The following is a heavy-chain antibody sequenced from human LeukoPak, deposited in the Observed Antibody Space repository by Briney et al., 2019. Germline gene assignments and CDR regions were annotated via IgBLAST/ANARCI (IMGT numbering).Heavy chain of an antibody. D-gene: IGHD3-3*01. CDR2: IIPIFGTA. CDR3: ARGPMRQLRFLEWLLAY. CDR1: GGTFSSYA. V-gene: IGHV1-69*05. Sequence: SVKVSCKASGGTFSSYAISWVRQAPGQGLEWMGGIIPIFGTANYAQKFQGGVTITTDESTSTAYMELSSLRSEDTAVYYCARGPMRQLRFLEWLLAYWGQGTLVTVSS. J-gene: IGHJ4*02.